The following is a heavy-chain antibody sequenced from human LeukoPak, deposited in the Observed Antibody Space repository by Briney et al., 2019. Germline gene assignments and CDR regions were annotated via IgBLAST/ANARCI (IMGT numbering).Heavy chain of an antibody. CDR1: GFTFDDYG. J-gene: IGHJ1*01. CDR3: ARPCGGDCRGDPEYFQH. CDR2: INWNGGST. Sequence: GGSLRLSCAASGFTFDDYGMSWVRQAPGKGLEWVSGINWNGGSTGYADSVKGRFTISRDNAKNSLYLQMNSLRAEDTALYYCARPCGGDCRGDPEYFQHWGQGTLVTVSS. D-gene: IGHD2-21*02. V-gene: IGHV3-20*04.